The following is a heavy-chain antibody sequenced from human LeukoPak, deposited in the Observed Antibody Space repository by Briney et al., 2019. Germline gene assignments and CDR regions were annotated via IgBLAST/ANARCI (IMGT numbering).Heavy chain of an antibody. CDR3: ARGVLATVVAAGFDY. V-gene: IGHV3-30*03. J-gene: IGHJ4*02. D-gene: IGHD4-23*01. CDR2: ISYDGDNK. Sequence: GGSLRLSCAASGFTFSSYSMNWVRQAPGKGLEWVAVISYDGDNKYYADSVKGRFTISRDNSKNTLYLQMNSLRAEDTALYYCARGVLATVVAAGFDYWGQGTLVTVSS. CDR1: GFTFSSYS.